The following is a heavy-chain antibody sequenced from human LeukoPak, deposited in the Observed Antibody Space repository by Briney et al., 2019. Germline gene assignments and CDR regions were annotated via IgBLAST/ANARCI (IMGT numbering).Heavy chain of an antibody. CDR1: GYTFTSYG. CDR2: INPSGGST. D-gene: IGHD3-22*01. J-gene: IGHJ4*02. CDR3: ARGVWVYDSSGYYYFDY. Sequence: ASVKVSCKASGYTFTSYGISWVRQAPGQGLEWMGIINPSGGSTTYAQKFQGRVTMTRDLSTSTVYMDLSSLRYEDTAVYYCARGVWVYDSSGYYYFDYWGQGTLVTVSS. V-gene: IGHV1-46*01.